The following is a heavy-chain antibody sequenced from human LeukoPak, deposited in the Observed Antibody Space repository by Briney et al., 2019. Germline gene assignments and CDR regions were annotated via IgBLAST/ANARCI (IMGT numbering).Heavy chain of an antibody. CDR2: ISYDGSNR. Sequence: GGSVRLSCAASGFTFSTYAMHWVRQTPGKGREWVAVISYDGSNRYFADSVKGRFIISRDNSKNTLYLQMNSLRAEDTAVYSCARAYRYSWLTIEYWGQGTLVTVSS. D-gene: IGHD5-18*01. CDR1: GFTFSTYA. CDR3: ARAYRYSWLTIEY. V-gene: IGHV3-30*04. J-gene: IGHJ1*01.